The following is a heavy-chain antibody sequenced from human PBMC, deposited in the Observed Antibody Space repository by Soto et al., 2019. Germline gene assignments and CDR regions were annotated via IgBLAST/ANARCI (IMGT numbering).Heavy chain of an antibody. CDR2: INHSGST. CDR3: ARDSYSSSWFWGSGGNYYYSYGMDV. V-gene: IGHV4-34*01. D-gene: IGHD6-13*01. CDR1: GGSFSGYY. J-gene: IGHJ6*02. Sequence: SETLSLTCAVYGGSFSGYYWSWIRQPPGKGLEWIGEINHSGSTNYNPSLKSRVTISVDTSKNQFSLKLSSVTAADTAVYYCARDSYSSSWFWGSGGNYYYSYGMDVWGQGTTVTVS.